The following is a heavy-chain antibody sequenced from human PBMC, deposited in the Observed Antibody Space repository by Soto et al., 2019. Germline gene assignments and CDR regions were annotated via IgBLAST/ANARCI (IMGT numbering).Heavy chain of an antibody. Sequence: EVQLVESGGVVVQPGGSLRLSCSGSEFTFDTYWMHWVRQAPGKGLDWVANINQDGSVKYYVDSVKGRFTISRDNATNSLYLQMNSLRVEDTAVYYWARDPGGMVRGSDYWGQGTLVTVAS. D-gene: IGHD3-10*01. CDR1: EFTFDTYW. CDR3: ARDPGGMVRGSDY. J-gene: IGHJ4*02. V-gene: IGHV3-7*01. CDR2: INQDGSVK.